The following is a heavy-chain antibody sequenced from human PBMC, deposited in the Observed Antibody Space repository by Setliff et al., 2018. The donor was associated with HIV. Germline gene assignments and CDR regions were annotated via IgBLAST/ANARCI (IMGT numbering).Heavy chain of an antibody. Sequence: SETLSLTCGVYGGSFSNYYWSWIRQPPGKGLEWIGEINHSGRTNYNPSLKSRVTISVDTSKNQLSLKLSSVTAADTAVYYCARGPMIVVVTRPLEYWGQGQWSPSPQ. D-gene: IGHD3-22*01. CDR1: GGSFSNYY. CDR2: INHSGRT. CDR3: ARGPMIVVVTRPLEY. V-gene: IGHV4-34*01. J-gene: IGHJ3*01.